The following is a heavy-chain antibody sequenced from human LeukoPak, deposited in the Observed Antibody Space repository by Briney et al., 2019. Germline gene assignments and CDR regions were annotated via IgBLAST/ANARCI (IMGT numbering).Heavy chain of an antibody. D-gene: IGHD3-10*01. CDR1: GFSFGDYG. Sequence: GGSLRLSCAASGFSFGDYGMHWVRQAPGKGLEWVSLISGDGSSRHYTDSVKGRFTISRDDSKNSLYLQMNRLRTEDTALYYCAKDTVAYVSGTSYIGNYFDYWGQGALVTVSS. CDR3: AKDTVAYVSGTSYIGNYFDY. CDR2: ISGDGSSR. V-gene: IGHV3-43*02. J-gene: IGHJ4*02.